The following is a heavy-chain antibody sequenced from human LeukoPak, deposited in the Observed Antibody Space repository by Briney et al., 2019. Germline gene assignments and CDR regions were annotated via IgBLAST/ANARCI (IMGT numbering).Heavy chain of an antibody. J-gene: IGHJ4*02. CDR1: GFTFSSYG. CDR3: AKDWNGYNFFDY. CDR2: IWYDGSNK. V-gene: IGHV3-33*06. Sequence: GGSLRLSCAASGFTFSSYGMHWVRQAPGKGLEWVAVIWYDGSNKYYADSVKGRFTISRDNSKNTLYLQMNSLRAEDTAVYYCAKDWNGYNFFDYWGQGTLVTVSS. D-gene: IGHD5-24*01.